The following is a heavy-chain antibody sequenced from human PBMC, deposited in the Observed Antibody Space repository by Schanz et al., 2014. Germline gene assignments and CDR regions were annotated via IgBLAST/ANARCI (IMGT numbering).Heavy chain of an antibody. Sequence: QVQLVQSGVEVKRPGASVRVSCKASGYSFTDYAIHWVRQAPGQGLEWMGWISGYNGDTNYAPKFQDRVTMTTDTSTGITALELRNLKSDDTAVYYCVRDRVSFVRGPLGVDWGQGTQXIVSS. CDR2: ISGYNGDT. J-gene: IGHJ4*02. V-gene: IGHV1-18*01. D-gene: IGHD3-10*01. CDR3: VRDRVSFVRGPLGVD. CDR1: GYSFTDYA.